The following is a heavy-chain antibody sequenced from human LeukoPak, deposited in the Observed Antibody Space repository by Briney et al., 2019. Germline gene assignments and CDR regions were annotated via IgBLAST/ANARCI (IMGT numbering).Heavy chain of an antibody. CDR3: AMALDY. CDR1: GFTFSNYL. V-gene: IGHV3-23*01. Sequence: PGGSLRLSCVASGFTFSNYLMNRVRQAPGKGLEWVSGISHSGSSIYYADSVKGRFTISRDNSKNTLYLQMDRLRVEDTAVYYCAMALDYWGQGTLVTVSS. J-gene: IGHJ4*02. CDR2: ISHSGSSI.